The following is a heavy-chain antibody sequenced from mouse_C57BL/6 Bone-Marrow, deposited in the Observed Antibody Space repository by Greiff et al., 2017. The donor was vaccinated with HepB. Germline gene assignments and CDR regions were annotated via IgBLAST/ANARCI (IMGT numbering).Heavy chain of an antibody. CDR3: ASQGGSFNWAWFAY. Sequence: QVQLQQSGAELMKPGASVKLSCKASGYTFTGYWIEWVKQRPGHGLEWIGEILPGSGSTNYNEKFKGKATFTADTSSNTAYMQLSSLTTEDSAIYYCASQGGSFNWAWFAYWGQGTRVTVSA. CDR2: ILPGSGST. J-gene: IGHJ3*01. V-gene: IGHV1-9*01. CDR1: GYTFTGYW. D-gene: IGHD4-1*02.